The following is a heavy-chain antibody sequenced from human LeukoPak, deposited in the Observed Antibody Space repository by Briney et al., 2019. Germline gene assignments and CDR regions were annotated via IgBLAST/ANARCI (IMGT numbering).Heavy chain of an antibody. Sequence: GGSLRLSCAASGFTFSSYWMSWVRQAPGKGLEWVANINQDGSERYQVDSVKGRFTISRDNSKNTLYLQMNSLRAEDTAVYYCAKGNPTYCSGGSCYEPYYYGMDVWGQGTTVTVSS. CDR3: AKGNPTYCSGGSCYEPYYYGMDV. CDR1: GFTFSSYW. D-gene: IGHD2-15*01. V-gene: IGHV3-7*03. CDR2: INQDGSER. J-gene: IGHJ6*02.